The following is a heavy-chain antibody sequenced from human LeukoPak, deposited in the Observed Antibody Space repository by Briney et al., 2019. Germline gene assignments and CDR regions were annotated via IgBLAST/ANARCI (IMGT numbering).Heavy chain of an antibody. V-gene: IGHV1-2*06. CDR3: ARADSDYGDYGY. CDR1: GYTFTGYY. Sequence: ASVKVSCKASGYTFTGYYMHWVRQAPGQGLEWMGRINPNSGGTNYAQKFQGRVTMTRDTSISTAYMELSRLRSDDTAVYYCARADSDYGDYGYRGQGTLVTVSS. J-gene: IGHJ4*02. D-gene: IGHD4-17*01. CDR2: INPNSGGT.